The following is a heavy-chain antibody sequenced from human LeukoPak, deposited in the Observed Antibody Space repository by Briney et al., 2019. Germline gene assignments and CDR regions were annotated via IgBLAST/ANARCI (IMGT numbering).Heavy chain of an antibody. CDR1: GFTFNDYW. V-gene: IGHV3-74*01. Sequence: PGGSLRLSCAASGFTFNDYWMHWVRQAPGKGLVWVSRINSDGSSTSYADSVKGRFTISRDNAKNTLYLQMNSLRAEDTAVYYCVSIIVAGTGYWGQGTLVTVSS. J-gene: IGHJ4*02. CDR2: INSDGSST. CDR3: VSIIVAGTGY. D-gene: IGHD6-19*01.